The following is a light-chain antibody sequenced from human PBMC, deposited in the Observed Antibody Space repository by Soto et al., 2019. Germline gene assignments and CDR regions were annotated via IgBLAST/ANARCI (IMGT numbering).Light chain of an antibody. CDR1: NSDVGGYDY. Sequence: QSALTQPASVSGSPGQSITISCTGSNSDVGGYDYVSWYQHHPGKAPKLMIYEVSNRPSGVSNRFSGSKSGNTASLTISGLQAEDEADYYCSSYTSSLWVFGGGTKLTVL. CDR3: SSYTSSLWV. V-gene: IGLV2-14*01. CDR2: EVS. J-gene: IGLJ3*02.